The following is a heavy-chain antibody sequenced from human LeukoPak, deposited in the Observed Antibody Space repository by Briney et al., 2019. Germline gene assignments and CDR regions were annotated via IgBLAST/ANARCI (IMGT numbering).Heavy chain of an antibody. J-gene: IGHJ4*02. CDR1: GFTFSSYA. CDR2: ISGSGGST. CDR3: AKGSTVTTLYYFDY. Sequence: GGSLRLSCAASGFTFSSYAMSCVRQAPGKGLEWVSAISGSGGSTYYADSVKGRFTISRDNSKNTLYLQMNSLRAEDTAVYYCAKGSTVTTLYYFDYWGQGTLVTVSS. D-gene: IGHD4-17*01. V-gene: IGHV3-23*01.